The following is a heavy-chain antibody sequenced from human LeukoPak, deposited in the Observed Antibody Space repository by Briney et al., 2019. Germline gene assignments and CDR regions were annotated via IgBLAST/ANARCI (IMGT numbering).Heavy chain of an antibody. CDR1: GGSISTSTYY. V-gene: IGHV4-39*01. CDR3: ARRVYSGSYNWYFDL. D-gene: IGHD1-26*01. Sequence: SETLSLTCTVFGGSISTSTYYWGWIRQPPGKGLEWIGSISYSGSTYNNPSLKSRVTISVDTSKNQFSLKLSSVTAPDTAVYYCARRVYSGSYNWYFDLWGQGTLVTVSS. J-gene: IGHJ2*01. CDR2: ISYSGST.